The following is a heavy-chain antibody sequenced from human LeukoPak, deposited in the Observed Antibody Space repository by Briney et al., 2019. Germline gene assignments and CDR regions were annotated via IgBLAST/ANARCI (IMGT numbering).Heavy chain of an antibody. D-gene: IGHD3-9*01. Sequence: SETLSLTCTVSGYSISSGYYWGWIRQPPGKGLEWIGSIYHSGSTYYNPSLKSRVTISVDTSKNQFSLKLSSVTAADTAVYYCAITYYDILTGYYDKNWFDPWGQGTLVTVSS. V-gene: IGHV4-38-2*02. J-gene: IGHJ5*02. CDR3: AITYYDILTGYYDKNWFDP. CDR1: GYSISSGYY. CDR2: IYHSGST.